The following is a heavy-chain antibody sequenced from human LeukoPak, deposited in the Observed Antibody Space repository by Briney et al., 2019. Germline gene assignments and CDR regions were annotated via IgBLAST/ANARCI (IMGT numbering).Heavy chain of an antibody. CDR3: ARDPPYDSSSWGV. CDR2: TSYDGSNK. D-gene: IGHD6-13*01. V-gene: IGHV3-30*14. J-gene: IGHJ6*02. Sequence: GGSLRLSCAASGFTFSSYAIHWVRQAPGKGLEWVAVTSYDGSNKYYADSVKGRFTISRDNSKNTLYLQMNSLRAEDTAVYYCARDPPYDSSSWGVWGQGTTVTVSS. CDR1: GFTFSSYA.